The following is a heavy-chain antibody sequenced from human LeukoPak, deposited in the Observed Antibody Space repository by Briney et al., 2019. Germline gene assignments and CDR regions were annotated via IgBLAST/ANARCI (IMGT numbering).Heavy chain of an antibody. V-gene: IGHV4-34*01. D-gene: IGHD3-9*01. J-gene: IGHJ4*02. CDR1: GFTFSSYA. Sequence: TGGSLRLSCAASGFTFSSYAMSWIRQPPGKGLEWIGEINHSGSTNYNPSLKSRVTISVDTSKNQFSLKLSSVTAADTAVYYCARRLRYFDWLFDYWGQGTLVTVSS. CDR2: INHSGST. CDR3: ARRLRYFDWLFDY.